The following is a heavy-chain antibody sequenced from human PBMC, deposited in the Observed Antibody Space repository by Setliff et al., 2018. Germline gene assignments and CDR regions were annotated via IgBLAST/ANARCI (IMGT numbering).Heavy chain of an antibody. J-gene: IGHJ5*02. V-gene: IGHV4-31*03. CDR2: ITSSGYT. D-gene: IGHD2-21*01. Sequence: PSETLSLTCSVSGDSISIGAYFWSWIRHRPGEGLEYIGHITSSGYTNYSPSIQGRVAISEDTSENQFSLKLSSVTAADTAIYFCVRGRTSGLFLSRFDPWGQGTLVTVSS. CDR1: GDSISIGAYF. CDR3: VRGRTSGLFLSRFDP.